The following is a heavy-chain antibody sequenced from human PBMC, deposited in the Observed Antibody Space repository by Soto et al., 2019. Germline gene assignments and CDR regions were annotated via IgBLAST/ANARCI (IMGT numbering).Heavy chain of an antibody. CDR3: IYRRASWDYHGLDV. J-gene: IGHJ6*02. Sequence: QFTLKESGPTLVKPTQTLTLTCTFSGFSLSTGGVGVGWIRQPPGRSLGWLAVIYWNDDRRRSPSLENRLTITKATSKNQVVLTMTNMDPVDTATYYCIYRRASWDYHGLDVWGQGTPVTVSS. CDR2: IYWNDDR. V-gene: IGHV2-5*01. D-gene: IGHD2-21*01. CDR1: GFSLSTGGVG.